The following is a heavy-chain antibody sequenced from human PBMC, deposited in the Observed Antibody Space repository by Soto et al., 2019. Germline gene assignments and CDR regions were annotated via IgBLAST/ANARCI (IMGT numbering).Heavy chain of an antibody. CDR1: GFTFGSYW. V-gene: IGHV3-7*03. CDR3: ARDPRGHYSFDS. Sequence: EVHLVESGGSLVQPGGSLRLSCAASGFTFGSYWMTWVRQAPGKGLEWVANIKQDGSEKYYVDSVKGRFIISRDNAKNSLFLQMSGLRVYDTAMYYCARDPRGHYSFDSWGQGTLVTVSS. J-gene: IGHJ5*01. CDR2: IKQDGSEK. D-gene: IGHD2-21*01.